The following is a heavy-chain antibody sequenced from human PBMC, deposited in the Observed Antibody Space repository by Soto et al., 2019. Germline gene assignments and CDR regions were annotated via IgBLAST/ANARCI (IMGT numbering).Heavy chain of an antibody. Sequence: QVQLQESGPGLVKPSGTLSLTCAVSGGSISSSNWWSWVRQPPGKGLEWIGEIYHSGSTNYNPSRKSRVTIAVDKSKNQFSLKLSSVTAADTAVYYCARVLSFQQQLFRFDPWGQGTLVTVSS. D-gene: IGHD6-13*01. V-gene: IGHV4-4*02. CDR3: ARVLSFQQQLFRFDP. CDR2: IYHSGST. CDR1: GGSISSSNW. J-gene: IGHJ5*02.